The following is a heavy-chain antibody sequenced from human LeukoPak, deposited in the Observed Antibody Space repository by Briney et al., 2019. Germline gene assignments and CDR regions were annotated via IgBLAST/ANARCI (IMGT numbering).Heavy chain of an antibody. CDR1: GGSISSSSYY. D-gene: IGHD3-22*01. V-gene: IGHV4-39*07. J-gene: IGHJ4*02. CDR3: ARDGAPYYYDSSGYNFDY. CDR2: IYYSGST. Sequence: PSETLSLTCTVSGGSISSSSYYWGWIRQPPGKGLEWIGSIYYSGSTYYNPSLKSRVTISVDTSKNQFSLKLSSVTAADTAVYYCARDGAPYYYDSSGYNFDYWGQGTLVTVSS.